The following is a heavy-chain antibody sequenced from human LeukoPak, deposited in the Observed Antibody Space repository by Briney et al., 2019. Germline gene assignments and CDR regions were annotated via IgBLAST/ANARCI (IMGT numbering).Heavy chain of an antibody. CDR1: GYTFTSYG. Sequence: ASVKVSCKASGYTFTSYGISWVRQAPGQGLEWMGWISPFNGNTNYAQKVQGRVTMTTDTSTSTVYMELRSLRSDDTAVYYCARDLDIVVGAAALRHYGLDVWGQGTTVTVSS. D-gene: IGHD2-15*01. V-gene: IGHV1-18*01. J-gene: IGHJ6*02. CDR2: ISPFNGNT. CDR3: ARDLDIVVGAAALRHYGLDV.